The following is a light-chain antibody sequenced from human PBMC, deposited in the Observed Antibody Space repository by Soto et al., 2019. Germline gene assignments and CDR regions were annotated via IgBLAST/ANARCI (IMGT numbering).Light chain of an antibody. CDR1: VSEVAGYTY. V-gene: IGLV2-14*03. CDR2: DVS. CDR3: SSFTSKSGL. Sequence: QSALTQPASVSGSPGQSITISCTGAVSEVAGYTYVSWYQQLPGKGPKVIIYDVSNRPSGVSNRFSGSKSSTTASLTISGIKAEDEADYSCSSFTSKSGLFGGGTKLTVL. J-gene: IGLJ2*01.